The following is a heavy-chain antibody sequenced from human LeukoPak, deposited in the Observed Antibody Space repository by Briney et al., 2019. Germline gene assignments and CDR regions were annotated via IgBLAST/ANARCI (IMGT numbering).Heavy chain of an antibody. CDR2: ISSSSSYI. CDR1: GFTFSSYS. J-gene: IGHJ3*02. CDR3: ARPGIVGVKDAFDI. D-gene: IGHD1-26*01. V-gene: IGHV3-21*01. Sequence: GGSLRLSCAASGFTFSSYSMNWVRQAPGKGLEWVSSISSSSSYIYYADSVKGRFTISRDNAKNSLYLQMNSLRAEDTAVYYCARPGIVGVKDAFDIWGQGTMVTVSS.